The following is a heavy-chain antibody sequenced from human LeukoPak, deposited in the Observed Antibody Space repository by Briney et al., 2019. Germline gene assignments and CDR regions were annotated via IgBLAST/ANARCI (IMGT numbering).Heavy chain of an antibody. D-gene: IGHD4-17*01. CDR2: ISGSGGST. J-gene: IGHJ4*02. V-gene: IGHV3-23*01. Sequence: PGGSLSLSCAASGFTFSSYAMSWVRQAPGKGLEWVSAISGSGGSTYYADSVKGRFTISRDNSKNTLYLQMNSLRAEDTAVYYCAKAGNYGDYYFDYWGQGTLVTVSS. CDR3: AKAGNYGDYYFDY. CDR1: GFTFSSYA.